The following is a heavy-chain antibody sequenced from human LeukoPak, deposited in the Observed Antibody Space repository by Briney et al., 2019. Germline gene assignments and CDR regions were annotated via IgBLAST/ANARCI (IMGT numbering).Heavy chain of an antibody. J-gene: IGHJ3*02. D-gene: IGHD2-15*01. CDR1: GFTFSSYE. V-gene: IGHV3-48*03. Sequence: GGSLRLSCAASGFTFSSYEMNWVRLAPGKGLEWVSYVNSSGSTIYYADSVKGRFTISRDNAKNSLYLQMNSLRAEDTAVYYCARDCGGGSCYGPYDAFDIWGQGTMVTVSS. CDR2: VNSSGSTI. CDR3: ARDCGGGSCYGPYDAFDI.